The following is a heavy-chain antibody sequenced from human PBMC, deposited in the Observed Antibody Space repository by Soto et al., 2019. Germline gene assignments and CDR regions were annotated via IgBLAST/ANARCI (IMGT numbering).Heavy chain of an antibody. J-gene: IGHJ5*02. CDR3: ARHGAAYQLIWFDP. D-gene: IGHD2-2*01. CDR1: GGSISFYY. V-gene: IGHV4-59*08. CDR2: IYYTGST. Sequence: PSETLSLTCTVSGGSISFYYWSWIRQPPGKGLEWIGYIYYTGSTNYNPSLRSRVTISVDTSKNQFSLKLSSVTAADTAVYYCARHGAAYQLIWFDPWGQGTLVTGSA.